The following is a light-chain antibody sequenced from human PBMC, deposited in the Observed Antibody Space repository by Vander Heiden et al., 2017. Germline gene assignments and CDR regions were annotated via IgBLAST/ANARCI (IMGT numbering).Light chain of an antibody. CDR1: QSISSW. Sequence: EIEMTHSPSTLSASVGDRVTLTCRASQSISSWLAWYQQKPGKAPKLLIYDASSLESGVPSRFSGSGSGTEFTLTISSLQPDDFATYYCQQYNSYSRTFGQGTKVEIK. V-gene: IGKV1-5*01. CDR2: DAS. CDR3: QQYNSYSRT. J-gene: IGKJ1*01.